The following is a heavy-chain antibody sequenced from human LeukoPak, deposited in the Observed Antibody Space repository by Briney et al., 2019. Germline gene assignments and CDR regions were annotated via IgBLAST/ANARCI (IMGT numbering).Heavy chain of an antibody. J-gene: IGHJ4*02. CDR3: AKSSPPPLSY. CDR1: GFTFNGYS. Sequence: GRSLRLSCAASGFTFNGYSMHWVRQAPGKGLEWVSAFSGSGGSTYYAGSVKGRFTISRDNSKNTLYPQMNSLRAEDTAVYYCAKSSPPPLSYWGQGTLVTVSS. V-gene: IGHV3-23*01. CDR2: FSGSGGST.